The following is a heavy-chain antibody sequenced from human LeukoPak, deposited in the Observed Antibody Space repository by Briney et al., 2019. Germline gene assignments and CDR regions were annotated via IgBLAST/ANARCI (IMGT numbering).Heavy chain of an antibody. CDR3: ARDGSGWYDY. J-gene: IGHJ4*02. CDR1: GFTFSRYW. CDR2: IDQDGSEK. V-gene: IGHV3-7*01. D-gene: IGHD6-19*01. Sequence: PGGSLRLSWAASGFTFSRYWMTWVRQAPGKGMEWVANIDQDGSEKHYVDSVKGRFTISRDNAQNSLYLQMNSLRAEDTGVYYCARDGSGWYDYWGQGILVTVSS.